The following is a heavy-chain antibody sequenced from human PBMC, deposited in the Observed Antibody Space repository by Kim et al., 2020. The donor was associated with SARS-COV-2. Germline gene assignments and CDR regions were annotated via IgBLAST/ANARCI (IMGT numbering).Heavy chain of an antibody. D-gene: IGHD3-22*01. CDR1: GGSFSGYY. CDR2: INHSGST. V-gene: IGHV4-34*01. J-gene: IGHJ4*02. Sequence: SETLSLTCAVYGGSFSGYYWSWIRQPPGKGLEWIGEINHSGSTNYNPSLKSRVTISVDTSKNQFSLKLSSVTAADTAVYYCARGVDSSGYIDYWGQGTLVTVSS. CDR3: ARGVDSSGYIDY.